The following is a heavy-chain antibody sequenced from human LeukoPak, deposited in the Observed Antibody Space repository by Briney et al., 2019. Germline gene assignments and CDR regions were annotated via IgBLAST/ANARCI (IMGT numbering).Heavy chain of an antibody. Sequence: SETLSLDCTVSGASISSYYWSWIRQPPGKGLEWIGYIYYSGSTKYNPSLRSRVTISLDTSKSQFSLKLSSVTAADTAVYYCAGHSWINLYFDYWGQGALVTVSS. CDR1: GASISSYY. V-gene: IGHV4-59*08. D-gene: IGHD5-12*01. CDR2: IYYSGST. J-gene: IGHJ4*02. CDR3: AGHSWINLYFDY.